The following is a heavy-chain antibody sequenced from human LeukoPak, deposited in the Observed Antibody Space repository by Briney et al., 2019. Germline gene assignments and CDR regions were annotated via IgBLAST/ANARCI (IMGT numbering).Heavy chain of an antibody. CDR2: INHSGST. D-gene: IGHD3-10*01. CDR1: GGSFSGYY. J-gene: IGHJ6*02. Sequence: SETLSLTCAVYGGSFSGYYWSWIRQPPGKGLEWIGEINHSGSTNYNPSLKSRVTISVDTSKNQFSLKLSSVTAADTAVYYCARDPPRITMVRGAPGYYGMDVWGQGTTVTVSS. V-gene: IGHV4-34*01. CDR3: ARDPPRITMVRGAPGYYGMDV.